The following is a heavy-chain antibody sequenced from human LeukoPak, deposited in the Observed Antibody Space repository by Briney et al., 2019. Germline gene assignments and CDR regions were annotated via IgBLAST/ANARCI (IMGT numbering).Heavy chain of an antibody. CDR3: ARGGQYVLHYDSSGYPPRGH. Sequence: PSETLSLTCTVSGGSISSSSYYWGWIRQPPGKGLEWIESIYYSGSTYYNPSLKSRVTISVDTSKNQFSLKLSSVTAADTAVYYCARGGQYVLHYDSSGYPPRGHWGQGTLVTVSS. D-gene: IGHD3-22*01. CDR1: GGSISSSSYY. V-gene: IGHV4-39*01. J-gene: IGHJ4*02. CDR2: IYYSGST.